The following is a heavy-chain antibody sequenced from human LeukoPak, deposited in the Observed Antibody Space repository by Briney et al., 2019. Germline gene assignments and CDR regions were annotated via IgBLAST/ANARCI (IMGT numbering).Heavy chain of an antibody. D-gene: IGHD6-13*01. Sequence: GESLKISCKGSGYSFTSYWIAWVRQMPGKGLEWMGIIYPGDSDIRYSPSFQGQVTISADKSISTAYLQWSSLKASDTAMYYCARRGMYSRNWFSFDYWGQGTLVTVSS. CDR2: IYPGDSDI. J-gene: IGHJ4*02. CDR3: ARRGMYSRNWFSFDY. V-gene: IGHV5-51*01. CDR1: GYSFTSYW.